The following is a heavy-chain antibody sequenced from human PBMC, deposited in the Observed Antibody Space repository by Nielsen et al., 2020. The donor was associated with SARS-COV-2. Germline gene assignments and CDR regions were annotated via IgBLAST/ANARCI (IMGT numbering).Heavy chain of an antibody. CDR1: GFKFTSYT. D-gene: IGHD6-25*01. V-gene: IGHV3-21*01. CDR2: ITMRGAYM. J-gene: IGHJ2*01. CDR3: ARDQDGGAATSNWYFDL. Sequence: GESLKISCAASGFKFTSYTMNWVRQAPGKGLEWVASITMRGAYMYYADSMRGRFTVSRDNAENSLYLQMNSLRDEDTAVYYCARDQDGGAATSNWYFDLWGRGTLVTVSS.